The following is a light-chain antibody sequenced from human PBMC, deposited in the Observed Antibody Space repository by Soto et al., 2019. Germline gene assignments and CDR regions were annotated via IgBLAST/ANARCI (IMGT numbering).Light chain of an antibody. V-gene: IGKV4-1*01. J-gene: IGKJ4*01. CDR3: QQYYNTPLT. Sequence: DIVMTQSPDSLAVSLGERATINCKSSQSVLYTSNNKNYFAWYQQKPGQPPKLLIYWASTRESGVPDRFSGSWSGTHFTLTISSLQAEDVAVYYCQQYYNTPLTFGGGTKVEIK. CDR1: QSVLYTSNNKNY. CDR2: WAS.